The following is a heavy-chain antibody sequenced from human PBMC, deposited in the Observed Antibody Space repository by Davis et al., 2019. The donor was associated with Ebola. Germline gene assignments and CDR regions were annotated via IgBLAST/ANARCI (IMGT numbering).Heavy chain of an antibody. J-gene: IGHJ4*02. CDR3: ARYCHYTDCSYFDF. CDR1: GFTFTSFA. Sequence: GESLKISCAASGFTFTSFAMSWVRHVPGKGLEWVSTISASEGHTHYSDSVRGRFTISRDNSKNTLYLQMNSLRAEDTATYYCARYCHYTDCSYFDFWGQGTMVAVSS. V-gene: IGHV3-23*01. D-gene: IGHD2-15*01. CDR2: ISASEGHT.